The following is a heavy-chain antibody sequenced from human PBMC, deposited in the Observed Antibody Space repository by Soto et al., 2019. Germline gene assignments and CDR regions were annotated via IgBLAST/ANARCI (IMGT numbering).Heavy chain of an antibody. J-gene: IGHJ4*02. CDR3: ARRYGYSFDY. Sequence: SETLSLTCAVYGGSFSGYYWSWIRQPPGKGLEWVGEITHIGRTNYNPSLKSRVTISVDTSKNQFSLKLSSVTAADTAVYYCARRYGYSFDYWGQGTLVTVSS. V-gene: IGHV4-34*01. CDR2: ITHIGRT. CDR1: GGSFSGYY. D-gene: IGHD1-1*01.